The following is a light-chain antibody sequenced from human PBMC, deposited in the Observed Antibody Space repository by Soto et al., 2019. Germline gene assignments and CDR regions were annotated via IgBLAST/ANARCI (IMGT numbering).Light chain of an antibody. V-gene: IGLV2-14*01. J-gene: IGLJ3*02. CDR2: EVS. CDR3: SSYATSGGWV. CDR1: SSDVGAYNF. Sequence: QSALTQPASVSGSPGQSITISCTGTSSDVGAYNFVSWHQQHPGKAPKFMISEVSNRPSGISNRFSGSKSGNTASLTISGLQAEDEADYYCSSYATSGGWVFGGGTKLTVL.